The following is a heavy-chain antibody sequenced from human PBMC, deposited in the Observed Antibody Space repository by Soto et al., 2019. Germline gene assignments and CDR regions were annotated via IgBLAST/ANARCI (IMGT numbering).Heavy chain of an antibody. J-gene: IGHJ1*01. CDR3: ARDYFGYCISTSCPAHFPQH. Sequence: PGGSLSLSCAASGFTFNNYPMHWVRQAPGKGLEWVAVIWYDGSNKYYADSVKGRFTISRDNSKNTLYLQMNSLRAEDTAVYYCARDYFGYCISTSCPAHFPQHWRQGTLVTVSS. CDR2: IWYDGSNK. CDR1: GFTFNNYP. V-gene: IGHV3-33*08. D-gene: IGHD2-2*01.